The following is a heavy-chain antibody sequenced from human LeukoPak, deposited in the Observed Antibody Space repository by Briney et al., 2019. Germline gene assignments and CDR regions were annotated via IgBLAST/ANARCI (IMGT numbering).Heavy chain of an antibody. CDR2: IRYDGSDK. Sequence: SGGSLRLSCAASGLTFSSYGMHWVRQAPGKGLEWVAFIRYDGSDKSYADSVKGRFTISRDNSENTLYLQINSLRVEDTAVYYCAKDTPTTGYHLDSWGQGTLVTVSS. D-gene: IGHD1-1*01. CDR3: AKDTPTTGYHLDS. CDR1: GLTFSSYG. J-gene: IGHJ4*02. V-gene: IGHV3-30*02.